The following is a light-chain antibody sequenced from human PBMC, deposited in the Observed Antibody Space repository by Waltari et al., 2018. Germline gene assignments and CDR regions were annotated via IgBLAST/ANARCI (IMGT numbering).Light chain of an antibody. V-gene: IGKV3-20*01. CDR3: QEYGSSPEFT. CDR1: QSISNSY. Sequence: IVLTQSPGTLSLSPGDKATLSCRTSQSISNSYLAWYQQKPGQVPRLLIYATFSRASGIPDRLSGSGSETDFTLTISSLEPEDFAVYYCQEYGSSPEFTFGPGTTVDI. CDR2: ATF. J-gene: IGKJ3*01.